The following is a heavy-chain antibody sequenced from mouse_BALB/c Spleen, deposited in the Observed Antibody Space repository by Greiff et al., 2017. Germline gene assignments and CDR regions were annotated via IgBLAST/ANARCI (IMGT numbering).Heavy chain of an antibody. CDR1: GFTFSSFG. V-gene: IGHV5-17*02. CDR3: ASQGRSYAMDY. CDR2: ISSGSSTI. Sequence: EVKLVESGGGLVQPGGSRKLSCAASGFTFSSFGMHWVRQAPEKGLEWVAYISSGSSTIYYADTVKGRFTISRDNPKNTLFLQMTSLRSEDTAMYYCASQGRSYAMDYWGQGTSVTVSS. J-gene: IGHJ4*01.